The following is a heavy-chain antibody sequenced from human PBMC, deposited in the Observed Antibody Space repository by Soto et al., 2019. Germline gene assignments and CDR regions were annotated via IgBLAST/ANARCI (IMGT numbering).Heavy chain of an antibody. Sequence: QIQLLQSGAEVKKPGASVKVTCKASGYTFRNFGISWVRQAPGQGLEWMGWISAYNANANYAQKFQGRLTMTADTSTSTAYRELRSLRSDDTAVYYCARENIYFDYWGQGTLVTVSS. J-gene: IGHJ4*02. CDR3: ARENIYFDY. V-gene: IGHV1-18*01. CDR1: GYTFRNFG. CDR2: ISAYNANA.